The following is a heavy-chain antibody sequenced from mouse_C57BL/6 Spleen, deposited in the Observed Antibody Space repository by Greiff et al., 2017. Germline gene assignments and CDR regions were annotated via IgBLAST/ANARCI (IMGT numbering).Heavy chain of an antibody. CDR1: GYTFTSYW. CDR2: IDPSDSYT. V-gene: IGHV1-69*01. J-gene: IGHJ3*01. Sequence: QVQLKQPGAELVMPGASVKLSCKASGYTFTSYWMHWVKQRPGQGLEWIGEIDPSDSYTNSNQKFKGKSTLTVDKSSSPAYMQLSSLTSEDAAVYYCARGELTWFAYWGQGTLVTVSA. CDR3: ARGELTWFAY.